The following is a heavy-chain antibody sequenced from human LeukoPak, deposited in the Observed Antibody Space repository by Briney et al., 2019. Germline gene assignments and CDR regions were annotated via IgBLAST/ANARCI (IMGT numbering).Heavy chain of an antibody. V-gene: IGHV3-21*01. Sequence: PGGSLRLSCVASGFTFSSYSTNWVRQAPGKGLEWVSSISNSDASTDYADSVKGRFTISRDNAKNSLYLQMTSLRAEDTAVYYCARESRRYGSGSYPPDYWGRGTLVTVSS. CDR3: ARESRRYGSGSYPPDY. D-gene: IGHD3-10*01. J-gene: IGHJ4*02. CDR1: GFTFSSYS. CDR2: ISNSDAST.